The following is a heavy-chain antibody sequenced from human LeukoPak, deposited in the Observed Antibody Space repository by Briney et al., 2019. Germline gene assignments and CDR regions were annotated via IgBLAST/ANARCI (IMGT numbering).Heavy chain of an antibody. CDR1: GGSISGSNW. Sequence: TLSLTCAVSGGSISGSNWWSWVRQSPGKGLEWIGEISHSGSTNYNPSLKSRVTISVDTSKNQFSLKLSSVTAADTAVYYCARRLRWSQRRFDYWGQGTLVTVSS. CDR2: ISHSGST. CDR3: ARRLRWSQRRFDY. V-gene: IGHV4-4*02. J-gene: IGHJ4*02. D-gene: IGHD4-23*01.